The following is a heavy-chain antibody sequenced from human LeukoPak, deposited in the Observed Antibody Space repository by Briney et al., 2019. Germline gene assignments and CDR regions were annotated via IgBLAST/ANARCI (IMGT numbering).Heavy chain of an antibody. Sequence: SETLSLTCTVSGGSICSYYWSWIRQPPGKGLEWIGCIYYSGSTNYNPSLKSRVTISVNTSNTQSSLQLSAVTAADTAVYDGAREGISYYDILTGYHYGMDVWGQGTTVTVSS. J-gene: IGHJ6*02. V-gene: IGHV4-59*01. D-gene: IGHD3-9*01. CDR2: IYYSGST. CDR1: GGSICSYY. CDR3: AREGISYYDILTGYHYGMDV.